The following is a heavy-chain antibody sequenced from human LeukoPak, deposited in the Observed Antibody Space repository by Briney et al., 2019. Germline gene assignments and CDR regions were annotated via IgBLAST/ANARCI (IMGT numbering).Heavy chain of an antibody. CDR1: RFIISDYW. J-gene: IGHJ3*01. CDR3: ARGFDGANAFDL. CDR2: IKQDGSEK. V-gene: IGHV3-7*01. Sequence: PGGSLRLSCVASRFIISDYWMNWVRQAPGKGLGWVANIKQDGSEKYYVDSVKGRFTISRDNAKNSVYLQMNSLRAEDTAVYYCARGFDGANAFDLWGQGTLVTVSS.